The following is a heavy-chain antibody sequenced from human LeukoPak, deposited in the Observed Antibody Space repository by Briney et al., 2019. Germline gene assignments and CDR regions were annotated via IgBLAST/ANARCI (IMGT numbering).Heavy chain of an antibody. V-gene: IGHV4-59*01. J-gene: IGHJ4*02. CDR1: GGSISGYY. Sequence: SETLSLTCTVSGGSISGYYWTWIRQPPGKGLEWIGYIYYSGNTNYNPSLKSRVTLSVDTSQNQFSLKLSSVTAADTAVYYCARSVGGAAAGFDYWGQGILVTVSS. CDR2: IYYSGNT. CDR3: ARSVGGAAAGFDY. D-gene: IGHD6-13*01.